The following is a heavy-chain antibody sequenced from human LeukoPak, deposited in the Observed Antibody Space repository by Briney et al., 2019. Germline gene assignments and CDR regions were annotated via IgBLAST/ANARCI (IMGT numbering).Heavy chain of an antibody. D-gene: IGHD3-10*01. CDR1: GGSFSGYY. CDR2: INHSGST. V-gene: IGHV4-34*01. CDR3: AREPIRVPTMYYFDY. Sequence: PSETLSLTCAVYGGSFSGYYWSWIRQPPGKGLEWIGEINHSGSTNYNPSVKSRVTISVDTSKNQFSLKLSSVTAADTAVYYCAREPIRVPTMYYFDYWGQGTLVTVSS. J-gene: IGHJ4*02.